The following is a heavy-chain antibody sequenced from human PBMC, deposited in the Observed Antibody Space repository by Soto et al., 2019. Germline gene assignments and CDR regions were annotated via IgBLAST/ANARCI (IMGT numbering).Heavy chain of an antibody. CDR2: ISYDGSLQ. CDR1: GFAFSSYG. V-gene: IGHV3-30*03. D-gene: IGHD5-18*01. Sequence: QAQLVESGGGVVQPGRSLRLSCAASGFAFSSYGMHWVRQAPGTGLEWVAVISYDGSLQHYADSVKGRFTISRDSSKNMVLLQMSSLRAEDTAVDYCVSDRGYGHASVPYSWGQGTLVSVSS. J-gene: IGHJ4*02. CDR3: VSDRGYGHASVPYS.